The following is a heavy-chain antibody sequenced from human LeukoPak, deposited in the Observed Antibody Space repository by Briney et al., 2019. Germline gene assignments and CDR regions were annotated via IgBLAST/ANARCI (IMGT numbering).Heavy chain of an antibody. D-gene: IGHD5-18*01. V-gene: IGHV3-23*01. CDR1: GFPFSSYA. CDR2: ISGSGDDT. Sequence: GGSLRLSCVVSGFPFSSYAMSWVRQAPGKGLEWVSGISGSGDDTYYAASVKGRFTVSRDTSKNTLYLQMNSLRAGDTAVYYCAKDPLNTLMVSPTFDYWGQGTLVTVSS. CDR3: AKDPLNTLMVSPTFDY. J-gene: IGHJ4*02.